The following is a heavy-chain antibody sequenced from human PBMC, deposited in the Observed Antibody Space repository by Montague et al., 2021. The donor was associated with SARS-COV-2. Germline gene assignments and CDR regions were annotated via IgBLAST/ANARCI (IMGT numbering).Heavy chain of an antibody. D-gene: IGHD3-9*01. Sequence: SLRLSCAASGFTFGSYSMNWVRQAPGKGLEWVSSISSSSSYIYYADSVKGRFTISRDNAKNSLYLQMNSLRAEDTAVYYCARGDFDWLLSFHYGMDVWGQGTTVTVSS. CDR2: ISSSSSYI. CDR1: GFTFGSYS. J-gene: IGHJ6*02. V-gene: IGHV3-21*01. CDR3: ARGDFDWLLSFHYGMDV.